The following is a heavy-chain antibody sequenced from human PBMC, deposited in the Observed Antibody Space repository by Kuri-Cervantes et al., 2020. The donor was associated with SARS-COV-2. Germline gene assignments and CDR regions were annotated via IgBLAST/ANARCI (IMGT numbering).Heavy chain of an antibody. V-gene: IGHV4-30-2*01. CDR2: IYHSGST. CDR3: ARELTNWGSGGSAYDAFDI. J-gene: IGHJ3*02. D-gene: IGHD7-27*01. CDR1: GGSISSGGYY. Sequence: SCTVSGGSISSGGYYLSWIRQPPGKGLEWIGYIYHSGSTYYNPSLKSRVTISVDRSKNQFSLKLSSVTAADTAVYYCARELTNWGSGGSAYDAFDIWGQGTMVTVSS.